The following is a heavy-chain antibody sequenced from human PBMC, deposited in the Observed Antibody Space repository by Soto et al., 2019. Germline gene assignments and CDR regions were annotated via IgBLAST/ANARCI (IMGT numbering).Heavy chain of an antibody. V-gene: IGHV4-30-2*01. D-gene: IGHD6-25*01. CDR3: AREGGSETLQPSYNWFDT. CDR1: GASITYGAYS. Sequence: SETLSLTCTVSGASITYGAYSWSWIRQTPGKGLEWIGYINHLETTFYNPSFESRLTLSIDRTKNQFSLNLKSMSAADTAVYYCAREGGSETLQPSYNWFDTWGQGTLVTVSS. J-gene: IGHJ5*02. CDR2: INHLETT.